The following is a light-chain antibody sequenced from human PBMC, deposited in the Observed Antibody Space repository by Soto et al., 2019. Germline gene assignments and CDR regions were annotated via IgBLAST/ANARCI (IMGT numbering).Light chain of an antibody. CDR2: GAS. CDR3: QQHGSSSTWT. Sequence: EIVLTQSPGTLSLSPGERATLSCRASQSVSSAYLAWYQHKPGQPPTLLIYGASSRVTGIPDRFSGSGSGTDFTLTISRLEPEDFAVYYCQQHGSSSTWTFAQGTKVELK. J-gene: IGKJ1*01. V-gene: IGKV3-20*01. CDR1: QSVSSAY.